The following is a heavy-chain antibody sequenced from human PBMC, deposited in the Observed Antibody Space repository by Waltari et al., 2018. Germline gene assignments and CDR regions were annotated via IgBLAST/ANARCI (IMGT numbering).Heavy chain of an antibody. Sequence: QVQLVQSGAEVKKPGASVKVSCKASGYTFTGYYMHWVRQGPGQGLEWMGWINPNSGGTNYAQKFQGRVTMTRDTSISTAYMELSRLRSDDTAVYYCARWWELLQGPGWFDPWGQGTLVTVSS. J-gene: IGHJ5*02. D-gene: IGHD1-26*01. CDR3: ARWWELLQGPGWFDP. V-gene: IGHV1-2*02. CDR2: INPNSGGT. CDR1: GYTFTGYY.